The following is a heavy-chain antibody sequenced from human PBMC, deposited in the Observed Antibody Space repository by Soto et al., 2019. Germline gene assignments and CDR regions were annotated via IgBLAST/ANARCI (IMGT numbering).Heavy chain of an antibody. CDR1: GFTFSNYG. J-gene: IGHJ4*02. D-gene: IGHD3-22*01. CDR3: ARERGLYYYDSSGHDFDY. CDR2: ISYDGSNK. V-gene: IGHV3-30*03. Sequence: PGGSLRLSCAASGFTFSNYGMHWVRQAPGKGLEWVAVISYDGSNKYYADSVKGRFTISRDNSKNTLYLQMNSLRAEDTAVYYCARERGLYYYDSSGHDFDYWGQGTLVTVSS.